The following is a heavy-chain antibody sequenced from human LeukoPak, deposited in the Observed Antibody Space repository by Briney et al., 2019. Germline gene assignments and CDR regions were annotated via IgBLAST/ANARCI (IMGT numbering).Heavy chain of an antibody. V-gene: IGHV4-34*01. CDR1: GGSFSGHY. D-gene: IGHD3-10*01. CDR3: ARGLREFGYYYYHMDV. CDR2: IIHSGRI. J-gene: IGHJ6*03. Sequence: PSETLSLTCGVYGGSFSGHYWSWIRQPPGRGLEWIGEIIHSGRINYNPSLKSRVTISTDTSKNQFSLRLSSVTAADTAVYYCARGLREFGYYYYHMDVWGKGTTVTVSS.